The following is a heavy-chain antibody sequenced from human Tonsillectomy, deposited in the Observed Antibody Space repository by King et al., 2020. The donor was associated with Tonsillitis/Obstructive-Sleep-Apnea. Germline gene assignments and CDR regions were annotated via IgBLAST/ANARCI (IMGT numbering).Heavy chain of an antibody. D-gene: IGHD3-3*01. CDR3: ATTPGITIFGVVISHFDY. CDR1: GYSFTSYW. J-gene: IGHJ4*02. Sequence: QLVQSGAEVKKPGESLKISCKGSGYSFTSYWIGWVRQMPGKGLEWMGIIYPGDSNTRYSPSFQGQVTISDDNSISTDYLQRSSLKASDTAMYNCATTPGITIFGVVISHFDYWGQGTLVTVSS. V-gene: IGHV5-51*03. CDR2: IYPGDSNT.